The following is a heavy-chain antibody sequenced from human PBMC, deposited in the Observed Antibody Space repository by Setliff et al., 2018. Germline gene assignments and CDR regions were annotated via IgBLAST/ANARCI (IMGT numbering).Heavy chain of an antibody. J-gene: IGHJ3*02. V-gene: IGHV3-7*01. CDR1: GFTFSNSW. Sequence: GGSLRLSCAASGFTFSNSWMNWVRRAPGKGLEWVAIIKQDGSEKYYVDSVKGRFTISRDNTRNSLYLQMNSLRAEDTAVYYCARDGYSYGYAFDIWGQETMVTVSS. CDR3: ARDGYSYGYAFDI. D-gene: IGHD5-18*01. CDR2: IKQDGSEK.